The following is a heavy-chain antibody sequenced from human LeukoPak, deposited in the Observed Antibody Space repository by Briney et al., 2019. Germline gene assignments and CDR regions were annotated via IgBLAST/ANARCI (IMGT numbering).Heavy chain of an antibody. CDR1: GDRPSSISAA. Sequence: QTPSLTSAISGDRPSSISAACDSIRPTPSRGLEWLGRTYYRAKCYNDYAVSVKSRITITPDTSQNQFSLHLNSLTPEDTAIYYCARSRGDLDYWGQGTLVTVSS. CDR2: TYYRAKCYN. D-gene: IGHD3-16*01. J-gene: IGHJ4*02. CDR3: ARSRGDLDY. V-gene: IGHV6-1*01.